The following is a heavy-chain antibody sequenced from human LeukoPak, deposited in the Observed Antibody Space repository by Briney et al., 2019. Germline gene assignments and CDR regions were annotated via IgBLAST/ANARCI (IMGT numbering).Heavy chain of an antibody. CDR3: ARDLGPPSMVGTFDI. V-gene: IGHV4-38-2*02. CDR2: IYHSGST. CDR1: GYSISSGYY. D-gene: IGHD1-26*01. Sequence: SETQSLTCTVSGYSISSGYYWGRIRQPPGKGLEWIGSIYHSGSTYYNPSLVSRITMSLDTSKNQFSLKLSSVTAADTAVYYCARDLGPPSMVGTFDIWGLGTMVTVSS. J-gene: IGHJ3*02.